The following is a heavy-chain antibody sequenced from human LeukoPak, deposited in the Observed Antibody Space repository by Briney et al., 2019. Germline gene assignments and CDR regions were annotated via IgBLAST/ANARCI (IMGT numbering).Heavy chain of an antibody. V-gene: IGHV1-2*02. CDR2: INPNSGGT. CDR3: ARVPQIQLWPATDY. D-gene: IGHD5-18*01. J-gene: IGHJ4*02. Sequence: GASVKVSCKASGYTFTGYYMHWVRQAPGQGLEWMGWINPNSGGTNYAQKFQGRVTMTRDTSISTAYMELSRLRSDDTAVDYCARVPQIQLWPATDYWGQGTLVTVSS. CDR1: GYTFTGYY.